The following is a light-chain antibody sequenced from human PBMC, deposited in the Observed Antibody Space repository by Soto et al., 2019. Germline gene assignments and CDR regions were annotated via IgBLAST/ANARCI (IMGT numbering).Light chain of an antibody. J-gene: IGKJ1*01. CDR2: DAS. V-gene: IGKV1-27*01. Sequence: DIQMTQSPSSLSASVGDRVTITCRASQGISNFLAWYQQNPGKVPKLLIYDASTLQSGVPSRFSGSGSGTDFTLTISSLQPEDVATYYCQKYNSAPRAFGQGTKVEIK. CDR1: QGISNF. CDR3: QKYNSAPRA.